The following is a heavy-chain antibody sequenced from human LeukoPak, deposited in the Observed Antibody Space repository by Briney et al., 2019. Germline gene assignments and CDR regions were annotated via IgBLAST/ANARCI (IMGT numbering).Heavy chain of an antibody. D-gene: IGHD4-17*01. J-gene: IGHJ4*02. CDR3: ARGLRGDYLSSGGLGLDY. CDR2: IYYSGSI. CDR1: GGSISSGDYY. V-gene: IGHV4-30-4*01. Sequence: PSETLSLTCTVSGGSISSGDYYWSWIRQPPGKGLEWIGYIYYSGSIYYNPSLKSRVTISVDTSKNQFSLKLSSVTAADTAVYYCARGLRGDYLSSGGLGLDYWGQGTLVTVSS.